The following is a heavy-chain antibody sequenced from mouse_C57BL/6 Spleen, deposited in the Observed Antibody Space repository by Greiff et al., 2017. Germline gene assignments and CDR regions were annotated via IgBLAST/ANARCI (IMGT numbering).Heavy chain of an antibody. V-gene: IGHV5-4*03. Sequence: EVKLQESGGGLVKPGGSLKLSCAASGFTFSSYALSWVRQTPEKRLEWVATISDGGSYTYYPDNVKGRFTISRDNAKNNLYLQMSHLKSEDTAMYYCARGRQYGNYFYAMDYWGQGTSVTVSS. D-gene: IGHD2-1*01. J-gene: IGHJ4*01. CDR1: GFTFSSYA. CDR3: ARGRQYGNYFYAMDY. CDR2: ISDGGSYT.